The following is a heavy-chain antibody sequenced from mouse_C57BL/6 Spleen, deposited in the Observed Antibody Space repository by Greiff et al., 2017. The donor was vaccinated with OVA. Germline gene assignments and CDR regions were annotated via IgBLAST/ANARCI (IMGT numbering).Heavy chain of an antibody. J-gene: IGHJ1*03. CDR3: ARDYYGSSYDYFDV. D-gene: IGHD1-1*01. CDR1: GYTFTSYD. V-gene: IGHV1-85*01. Sequence: VQLKESGPELVKPGASVKLSCKASGYTFTSYDINWVKQRPGQGLEWIGWIYPRDGSTKYNEKFKGKATLTVDTSSSTAYMELHSLTSEDSAVYFCARDYYGSSYDYFDVWDTGTTVTVSS. CDR2: IYPRDGST.